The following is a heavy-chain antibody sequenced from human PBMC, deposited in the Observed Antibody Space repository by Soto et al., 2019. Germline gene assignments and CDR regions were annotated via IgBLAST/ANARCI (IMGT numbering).Heavy chain of an antibody. Sequence: QVQLQESGPGLVKPSETLSLTCTVSGGSISSYYWSWIRQPPGKGLEWIGYIYYSGSTNYNPSLKSRVTISVATSKNQFSLKLRSVTAADTSVYYCASTAVAAFFDYWGQGTLVTVSS. V-gene: IGHV4-59*01. J-gene: IGHJ4*02. CDR2: IYYSGST. CDR3: ASTAVAAFFDY. D-gene: IGHD6-19*01. CDR1: GGSISSYY.